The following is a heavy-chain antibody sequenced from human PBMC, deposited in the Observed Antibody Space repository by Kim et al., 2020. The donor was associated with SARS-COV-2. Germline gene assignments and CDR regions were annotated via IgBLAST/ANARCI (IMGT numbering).Heavy chain of an antibody. Sequence: SVKSRITINPDTSKNQFSLQLNSVTPEDTAVYYCARGWLVRTLSYYYMDVWGKGTTVTVSS. J-gene: IGHJ6*03. D-gene: IGHD6-19*01. V-gene: IGHV6-1*01. CDR3: ARGWLVRTLSYYYMDV.